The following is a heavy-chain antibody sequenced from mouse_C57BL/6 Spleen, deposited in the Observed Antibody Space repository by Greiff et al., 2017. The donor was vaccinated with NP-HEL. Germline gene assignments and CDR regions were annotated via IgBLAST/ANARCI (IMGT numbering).Heavy chain of an antibody. V-gene: IGHV1-80*01. CDR2: IYPGDGDT. CDR3: ARGGRLLVLGY. J-gene: IGHJ2*01. Sequence: QVQLQQSGAELVKPGASVKISCKASGYAFSSYWMNWVKQRPGKGLEWIGQIYPGDGDTNYNGKFKGKATLTADKSSSTAYMQLSSLTSEDSAVYFCARGGRLLVLGYWGQGTTLTVSS. CDR1: GYAFSSYW. D-gene: IGHD4-1*01.